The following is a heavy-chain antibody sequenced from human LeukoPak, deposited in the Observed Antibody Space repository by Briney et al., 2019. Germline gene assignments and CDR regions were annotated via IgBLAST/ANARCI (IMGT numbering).Heavy chain of an antibody. J-gene: IGHJ4*02. D-gene: IGHD2-2*01. CDR1: GFSFSSYA. CDR2: ISSSSSYI. Sequence: GGSLRLSCAASGFSFSSYAMSWVRQAPGKGLEWVSSISSSSSYIYYADSVKGRFTISRDNAKNSLYLKMNSLRAEDTAVYYCARAVGIDYWGQGTLVTVSS. V-gene: IGHV3-21*01. CDR3: ARAVGIDY.